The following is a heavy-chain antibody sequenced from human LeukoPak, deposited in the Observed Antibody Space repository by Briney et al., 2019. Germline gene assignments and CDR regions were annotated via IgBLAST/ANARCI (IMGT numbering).Heavy chain of an antibody. CDR3: ARPYKRQLVHSYYYAMDV. V-gene: IGHV1-69*13. Sequence: GASVKVSCKASGGTFSSSIISWVRQAPGQGLEWLGGIIPVLTTTTYAQNFQGRVTITADESTNTAYMELSSLRVDDTAVYYCARPYKRQLVHSYYYAMDVWGQGTTVIVSS. J-gene: IGHJ6*02. CDR2: IIPVLTTT. CDR1: GGTFSSSI. D-gene: IGHD1-1*01.